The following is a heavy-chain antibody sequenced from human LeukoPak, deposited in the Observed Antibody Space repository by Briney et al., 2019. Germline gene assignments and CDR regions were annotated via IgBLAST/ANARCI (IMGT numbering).Heavy chain of an antibody. J-gene: IGHJ3*02. V-gene: IGHV1-45*02. D-gene: IGHD1-26*01. Sequence: SVKDSCKASGYTFTYRYLHWVRQAPGQALEWMGWITPFNGNTNYAQKFQDRVTITRDRSMSTAYMELSSLRSDDTAVYYCARGGRWEPPRPYAFDIWGQGTMVTVSS. CDR2: ITPFNGNT. CDR3: ARGGRWEPPRPYAFDI. CDR1: GYTFTYRY.